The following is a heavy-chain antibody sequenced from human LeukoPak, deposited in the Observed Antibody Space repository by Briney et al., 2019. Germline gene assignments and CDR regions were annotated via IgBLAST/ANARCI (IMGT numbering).Heavy chain of an antibody. CDR2: INPNSGGT. V-gene: IGHV1-2*02. D-gene: IGHD3-3*01. J-gene: IGHJ3*02. CDR1: GFTFTGYY. Sequence: ASVKVSCKSSGFTFTGYYMHWVRQAPGQGLEWMGWINPNSGGTNYAQTFQDRVTMTRDTSISTAYMELSRLRSDDTAVYYCARDRAVYYDFWSGSNDAFDIWGQGTMVTVSS. CDR3: ARDRAVYYDFWSGSNDAFDI.